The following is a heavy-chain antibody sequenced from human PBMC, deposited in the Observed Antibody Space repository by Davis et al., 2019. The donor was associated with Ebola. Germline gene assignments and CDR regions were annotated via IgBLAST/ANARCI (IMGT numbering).Heavy chain of an antibody. CDR3: AREESPEWDLLTYNWIDP. D-gene: IGHD1-26*01. J-gene: IGHJ5*02. CDR1: GFTFSAYY. CDR2: ISSSGTTI. V-gene: IGHV3-11*01. Sequence: PGGSLRLSCAASGFTFSAYYMNWIRQAPGKGLEWVSHISSSGTTIYYADSVKGRFTISRDNAKNSLYLQMNSLRVEDTAVYYCAREESPEWDLLTYNWIDPWGQGTLVTVSS.